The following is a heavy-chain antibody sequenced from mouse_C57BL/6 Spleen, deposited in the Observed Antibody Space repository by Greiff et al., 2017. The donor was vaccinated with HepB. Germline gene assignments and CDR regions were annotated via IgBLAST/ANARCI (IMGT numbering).Heavy chain of an antibody. D-gene: IGHD2-5*01. Sequence: VQLVESGAELVRPGASVKLSCKASGYTFTDYYINWVKQRPGQGLEWIARIYPGSGNTYYNEKFKGKATLTAEKSSSTAYMQLSSLTSEDSAVYFCARSPSNYRFAYWGQGTLVTVSA. V-gene: IGHV1-76*01. J-gene: IGHJ3*01. CDR2: IYPGSGNT. CDR1: GYTFTDYY. CDR3: ARSPSNYRFAY.